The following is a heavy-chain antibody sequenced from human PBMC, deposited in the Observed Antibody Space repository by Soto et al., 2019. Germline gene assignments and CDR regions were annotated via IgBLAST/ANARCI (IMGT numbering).Heavy chain of an antibody. CDR2: ISAYNGNT. CDR3: ARGVDCSSTSCYRYYYYGMDV. V-gene: IGHV1-18*01. J-gene: IGHJ6*02. CDR1: GYTFTSYG. D-gene: IGHD2-2*01. Sequence: ASVKVSCKASGYTFTSYGISWVRQAPGQGPEWMGWISAYNGNTNYAQKLQGRVTMTTDTSTSTAYTELRSLRSDDTAVYYCARGVDCSSTSCYRYYYYGMDVWGQGTTVTVSS.